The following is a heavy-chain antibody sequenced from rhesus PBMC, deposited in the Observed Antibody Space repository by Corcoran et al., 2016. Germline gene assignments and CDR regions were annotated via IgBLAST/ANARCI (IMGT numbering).Heavy chain of an antibody. V-gene: IGHV3-184*01. CDR1: GFPFSDHS. Sequence: EVQLVESGGGLVQPGGSLRLSCAASGFPFSDHSLYWVRQEPGKGLEWVGFIISKADGGTAEYAASVIGRFTRSRDDSKSMASRQMNSLKTEDTSGYYCTRGISTWVFDYWGQGVLVTVSS. J-gene: IGHJ4*01. D-gene: IGHD5-24*01. CDR3: TRGISTWVFDY. CDR2: IISKADGGTA.